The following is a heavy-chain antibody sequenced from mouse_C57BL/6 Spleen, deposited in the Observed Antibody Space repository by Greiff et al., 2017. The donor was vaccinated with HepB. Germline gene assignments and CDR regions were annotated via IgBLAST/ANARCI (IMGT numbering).Heavy chain of an antibody. CDR1: GYSFTGYY. Sequence: EVQLQQSGPELVKPGASVKISCKASGYSFTGYYMNWVKQSPEESLEWIGEINPSTGGTTYNQKFKAKATLTVDKSSSTAYMQLKSLTSEDSAVYYCARAPYRYYYAMDYWGQGTSVTVSS. CDR3: ARAPYRYYYAMDY. V-gene: IGHV1-42*01. CDR2: INPSTGGT. J-gene: IGHJ4*01.